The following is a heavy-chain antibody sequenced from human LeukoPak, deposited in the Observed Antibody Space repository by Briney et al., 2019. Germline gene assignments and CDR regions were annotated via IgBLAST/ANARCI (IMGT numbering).Heavy chain of an antibody. Sequence: GGSLRLSCAVSGVTFSSYAMSWVRQAPEKGLEWVSVITSDGGSTHYAASVKGRFTVTRDNSKNTLYLQMTSLRAEDTAVYYCAKGPNGDSNYFFDYWGQGTLVTVSS. J-gene: IGHJ4*02. D-gene: IGHD4-11*01. V-gene: IGHV3-23*01. CDR1: GVTFSSYA. CDR3: AKGPNGDSNYFFDY. CDR2: ITSDGGST.